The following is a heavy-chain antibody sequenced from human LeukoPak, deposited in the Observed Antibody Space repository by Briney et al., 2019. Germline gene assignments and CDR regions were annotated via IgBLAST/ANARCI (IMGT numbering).Heavy chain of an antibody. J-gene: IGHJ5*02. CDR1: GFTFSSYA. Sequence: GGSLRLSCAASGFTFSSYAMSWVRQAPGKGLEWVSAISGSGGSTYYADSVKGRFTISRDNSKNTLYLQMNSLRAEDTAVYYCARAPSAANVLWFDPWGQGTLVTVSS. D-gene: IGHD2-2*01. CDR2: ISGSGGST. CDR3: ARAPSAANVLWFDP. V-gene: IGHV3-23*01.